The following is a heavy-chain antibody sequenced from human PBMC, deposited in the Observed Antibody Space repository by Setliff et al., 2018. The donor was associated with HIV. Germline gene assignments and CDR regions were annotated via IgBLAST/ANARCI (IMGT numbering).Heavy chain of an antibody. CDR2: INPNRGST. J-gene: IGHJ3*02. CDR1: AEIFNVYD. D-gene: IGHD3-10*01. V-gene: IGHV1-2*02. CDR3: ARASDGSSGENGFDI. Sequence: GASVKVSCKASAEIFNVYDIHWVRQATGQGLEWMGWINPNRGSTNYAQKFQGRVTMTRDTSISTAYMELSRVRSEDTALYYCARASDGSSGENGFDIWGQGTMVTVSS.